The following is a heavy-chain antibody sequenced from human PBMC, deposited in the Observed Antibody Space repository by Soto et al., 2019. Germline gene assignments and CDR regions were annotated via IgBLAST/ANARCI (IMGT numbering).Heavy chain of an antibody. CDR3: IGQLLDNAEYFQH. Sequence: GGALRLSCAASGFTFSDYYMSWIRQAPGKGLEWVSYISSSGSTIYYADSMKGRFTISRDNAKNSLYLQMNSLRAEDTAVYYCIGQLLDNAEYFQHWGQGTLVTVSS. CDR2: ISSSGSTI. V-gene: IGHV3-11*01. D-gene: IGHD2-2*01. CDR1: GFTFSDYY. J-gene: IGHJ1*01.